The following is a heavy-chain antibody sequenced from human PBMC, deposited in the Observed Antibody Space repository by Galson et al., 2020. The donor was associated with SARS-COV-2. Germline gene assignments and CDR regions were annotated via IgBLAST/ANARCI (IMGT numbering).Heavy chain of an antibody. CDR2: IYPSDSDT. V-gene: IGHV5-51*01. Sequence: GESLKISCEGSGYTFTGYWIGWVRQMPGRGLEWMGIIYPSDSDTRYSPSFQGQVTISADKYISTAYLEWSSLKASDSAMYYCARGDYRTSSSDYWGQGTRVTVSS. D-gene: IGHD6-6*01. CDR1: GYTFTGYW. CDR3: ARGDYRTSSSDY. J-gene: IGHJ4*02.